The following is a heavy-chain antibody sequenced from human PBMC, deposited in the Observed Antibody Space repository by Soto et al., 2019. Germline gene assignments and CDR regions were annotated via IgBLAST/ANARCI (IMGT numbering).Heavy chain of an antibody. D-gene: IGHD3-22*01. CDR2: INAGNGNT. CDR1: GYTFTSYA. Sequence: QVQLVQSGAEVKKPGASVKVSCKASGYTFTSYAMHWVRQAPGKRLEWMGWINAGNGNTKYSQKFQGRGTITRDTSASTAYMELSSLRSEDTAVYYCARISGYYYVDYWGQGTLVTVSS. V-gene: IGHV1-3*01. CDR3: ARISGYYYVDY. J-gene: IGHJ4*02.